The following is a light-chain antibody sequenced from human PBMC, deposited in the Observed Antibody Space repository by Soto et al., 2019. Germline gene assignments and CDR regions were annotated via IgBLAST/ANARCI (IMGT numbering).Light chain of an antibody. CDR3: QQYGSSLPIT. V-gene: IGKV3-20*01. CDR2: GAS. CDR1: QSVSTRY. J-gene: IGKJ5*01. Sequence: EIVWTQSPGTLSLSPGERATLSCRASQSVSTRYLAWYQQKPGQAPRLLIYGASSRATGIPDRFSGSGSETDFTLTISRLEPEDFAVYYFQQYGSSLPITFGQGTRLEIK.